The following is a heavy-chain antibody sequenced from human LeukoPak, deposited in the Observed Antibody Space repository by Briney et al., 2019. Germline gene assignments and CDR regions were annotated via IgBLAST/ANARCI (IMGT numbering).Heavy chain of an antibody. Sequence: GGSLRLSCAASGFTFSSYSMNWVRQAPGRGLEWVSYISSSSSTIYYADSVKGRFTISRDNAKNSLYLQMNSLRAEDTAVYYCAKKGYYDGSGYYMYYFDHWGQGTLVTVSS. V-gene: IGHV3-48*01. J-gene: IGHJ4*02. CDR2: ISSSSSTI. CDR1: GFTFSSYS. CDR3: AKKGYYDGSGYYMYYFDH. D-gene: IGHD3-22*01.